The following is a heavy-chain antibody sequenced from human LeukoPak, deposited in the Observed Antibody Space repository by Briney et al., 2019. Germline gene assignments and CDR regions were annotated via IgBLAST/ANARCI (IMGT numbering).Heavy chain of an antibody. Sequence: GGSLRLSCAASGFTFSDLYMDWVRQAPGKGLEWVGRTRSKPNSYTTEYAASVKGRFTISRDDSKNSLYLQMNSLKTEDTAVYYCVRDYYESSGSTYYFDYWGQGTLVTVSS. J-gene: IGHJ4*02. V-gene: IGHV3-72*01. D-gene: IGHD3-22*01. CDR2: TRSKPNSYTT. CDR3: VRDYYESSGSTYYFDY. CDR1: GFTFSDLY.